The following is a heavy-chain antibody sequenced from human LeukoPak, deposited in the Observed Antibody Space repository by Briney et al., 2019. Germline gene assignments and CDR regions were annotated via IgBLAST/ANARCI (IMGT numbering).Heavy chain of an antibody. Sequence: GGSLRLSCAASGFTFSSYGMHWVRQAPGKGLEWVAVIWVDGSHRYYADSVKGRFTISRDNSKNTLYLQMNSLRAEDTAVYFCARSSGWYVEDDYWGQGTLVTVSS. CDR3: ARSSGWYVEDDY. D-gene: IGHD6-19*01. V-gene: IGHV3-33*01. CDR2: IWVDGSHR. J-gene: IGHJ4*02. CDR1: GFTFSSYG.